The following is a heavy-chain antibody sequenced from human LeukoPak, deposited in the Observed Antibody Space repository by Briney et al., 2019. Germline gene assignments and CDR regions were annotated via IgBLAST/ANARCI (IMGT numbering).Heavy chain of an antibody. CDR1: GFTFSSYW. J-gene: IGHJ4*02. CDR2: IKQDGSEK. Sequence: PGGSLRLSCAASGFTFSSYWMSWVRQAPGKGLEWVANIKQDGSEKYYVDSVKGRFTISRDNAKNSLYLQMNSLRAEDTAVYYCARGCSGGSCYHNGGYFDYWGQGTLVTVSS. V-gene: IGHV3-7*01. CDR3: ARGCSGGSCYHNGGYFDY. D-gene: IGHD2-15*01.